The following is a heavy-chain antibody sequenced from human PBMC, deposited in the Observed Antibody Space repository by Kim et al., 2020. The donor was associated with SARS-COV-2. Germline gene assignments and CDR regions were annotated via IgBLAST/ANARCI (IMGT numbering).Heavy chain of an antibody. CDR3: ARDLLQWLEYYYYGMDV. D-gene: IGHD6-19*01. V-gene: IGHV6-1*01. Sequence: SQTLSLTCAISGDSVSSNSAAWNWIRQSPSRGLEWLGRTYYRSKWYNDYAVSVKSRITINPDTSKNQFSLQLNSVTPEDTAVYYCARDLLQWLEYYYYGMDVWGQGTTVTVSS. J-gene: IGHJ6*02. CDR1: GDSVSSNSAA. CDR2: TYYRSKWYN.